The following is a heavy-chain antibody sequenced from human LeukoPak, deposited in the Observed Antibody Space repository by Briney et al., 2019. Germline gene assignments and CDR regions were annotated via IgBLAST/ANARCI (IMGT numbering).Heavy chain of an antibody. CDR2: IKFDGTEK. D-gene: IGHD3-16*02. CDR1: GFTFSDSW. Sequence: GGSLRLSCAASGFTFSDSWMTWVRQAPGKGLEWVATIKFDGTEKQYVDSVKGRFTISRDNAKNTLYLQMNSLRAEDTAVYYCATFTERENYHYTANLWGQGTLVIVS. CDR3: ATFTERENYHYTANL. J-gene: IGHJ4*02. V-gene: IGHV3-7*01.